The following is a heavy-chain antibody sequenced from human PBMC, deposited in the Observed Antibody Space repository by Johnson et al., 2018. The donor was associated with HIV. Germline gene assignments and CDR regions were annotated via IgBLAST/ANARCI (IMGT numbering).Heavy chain of an antibody. D-gene: IGHD6-6*01. CDR2: IRYDGSNK. CDR3: AKGRARTAARQPRGDAFDI. Sequence: QVQVLESGGGLVQPGGSLRLSCAASGFIFSNYWMSWVRQAPGKGLEWVAFIRYDGSNKYYADSVKGRFTISRDNSKNTLYLQMNSLRAEDTAVYYCAKGRARTAARQPRGDAFDIWGQGTMVTVSS. CDR1: GFIFSNYW. J-gene: IGHJ3*02. V-gene: IGHV3-30*02.